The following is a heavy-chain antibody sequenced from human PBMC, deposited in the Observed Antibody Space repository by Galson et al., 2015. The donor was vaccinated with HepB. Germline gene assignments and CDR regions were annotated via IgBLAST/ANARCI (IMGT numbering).Heavy chain of an antibody. D-gene: IGHD4-23*01. CDR2: ISSSSSYI. J-gene: IGHJ4*02. Sequence: SLRLSCAASGFTFSSYSMNWVRQAPGKGLEWVSSISSSSSYIYYADSVKGRFTISRDNAKNSLYLQMNSLRAEDTAVYYCARDRGYGGNFGRFDYWGQGTLVTVSS. CDR1: GFTFSSYS. V-gene: IGHV3-21*01. CDR3: ARDRGYGGNFGRFDY.